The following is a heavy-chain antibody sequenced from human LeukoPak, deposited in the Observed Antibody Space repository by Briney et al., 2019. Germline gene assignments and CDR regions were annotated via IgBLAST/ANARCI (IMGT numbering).Heavy chain of an antibody. Sequence: GGSLRLSCAASGFTFSSYSMNWVRQAPGKGLEWVSSISSSSSYIYYADSVKGRFTISRDNAKNSLYLQMNSLRAEDTAVYYCARDKLCGIAVAGTSCDAFDIWGQGTMVTVSS. J-gene: IGHJ3*02. CDR3: ARDKLCGIAVAGTSCDAFDI. CDR1: GFTFSSYS. V-gene: IGHV3-21*01. D-gene: IGHD6-19*01. CDR2: ISSSSSYI.